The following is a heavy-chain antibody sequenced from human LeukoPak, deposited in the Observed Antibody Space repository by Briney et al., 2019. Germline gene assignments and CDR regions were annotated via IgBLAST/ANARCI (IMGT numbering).Heavy chain of an antibody. J-gene: IGHJ3*02. D-gene: IGHD2-15*01. CDR2: IIPILGIA. CDR1: GGTFSSYA. Sequence: SVKVSCKASGGTFSSYAISWVRQAPGQGLEWMGRIIPILGIANYAQKFQGRVTITADKSTSTAYMELSSLRSEDTAVYYCARAKVVRDAFDIWGQGTMVTVSS. V-gene: IGHV1-69*04. CDR3: ARAKVVRDAFDI.